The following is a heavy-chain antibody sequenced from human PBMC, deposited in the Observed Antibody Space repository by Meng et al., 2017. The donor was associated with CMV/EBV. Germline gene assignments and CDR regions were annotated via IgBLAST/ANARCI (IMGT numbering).Heavy chain of an antibody. CDR2: IIPIFGTA. D-gene: IGHD4-17*01. CDR3: AREVDDYGDGWYFDL. V-gene: IGHV1-69*12. CDR1: GGTFSSYA. J-gene: IGHJ2*01. Sequence: QVQRVQSGGVVKKPGSSVKVSCKASGGTFSSYAISWVRQAPGQGLEWMGGIIPIFGTANYAQKFQGRVTITADESTSTAYMELSSLRSEDTAVYYCAREVDDYGDGWYFDLWGRGTLVTVSS.